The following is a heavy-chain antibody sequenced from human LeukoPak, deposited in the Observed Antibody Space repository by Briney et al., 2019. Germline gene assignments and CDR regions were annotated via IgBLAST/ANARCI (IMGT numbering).Heavy chain of an antibody. CDR3: AKGSGAYYYYGMDV. CDR1: GFTFDDYA. V-gene: IGHV3-9*01. D-gene: IGHD7-27*01. Sequence: GGSLRLSCAASGFTFDDYAMHWVRQAPGKGLEWVSGISWNSGSIGYADSVKGRFTISRDNAKNSLYLQMNSLRAEDTGLYYCAKGSGAYYYYGMDVWGQGTTVTVSS. J-gene: IGHJ6*02. CDR2: ISWNSGSI.